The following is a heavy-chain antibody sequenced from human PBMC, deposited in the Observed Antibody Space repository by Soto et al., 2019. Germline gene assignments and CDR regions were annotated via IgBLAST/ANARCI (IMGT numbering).Heavy chain of an antibody. CDR3: ARDYTRGHFWSGYYTSGNWFDP. CDR2: IKQDGSEK. Sequence: EVQLVESGGGLVQPGGSLRLSCAASGFTFSSYWMSWVRQAPGKGLEWVANIKQDGSEKYYVDSVKGRFTISRDNAKKSLYLQMNSLRAEDTAVYYCARDYTRGHFWSGYYTSGNWFDPWGQGTLVTVSS. V-gene: IGHV3-7*01. CDR1: GFTFSSYW. J-gene: IGHJ5*02. D-gene: IGHD3-3*02.